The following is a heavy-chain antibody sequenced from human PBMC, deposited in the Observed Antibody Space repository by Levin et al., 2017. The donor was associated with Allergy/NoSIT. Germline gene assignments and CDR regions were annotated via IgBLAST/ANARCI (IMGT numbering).Heavy chain of an antibody. V-gene: IGHV4-59*08. J-gene: IGHJ4*02. CDR3: ARHGDGSGYYFDY. CDR2: IYYSGST. CDR1: GGSISSYY. D-gene: IGHD3-3*01. Sequence: SETLSLTCTVSGGSISSYYWSWIRQPPGKGLEWIGYIYYSGSTNYNPSLKSRVTISVDTSKNQFSLKLSSVTAADTAVYYCARHGDGSGYYFDYWGQGTLVTVSS.